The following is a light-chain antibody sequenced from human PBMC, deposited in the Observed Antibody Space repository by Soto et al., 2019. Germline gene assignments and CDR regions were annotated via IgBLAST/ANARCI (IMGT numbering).Light chain of an antibody. CDR1: SSNIGSNT. CDR2: SNN. V-gene: IGLV1-44*01. CDR3: AAWDDSLNGYV. Sequence: QSVLTQPPSASGTPGQRVTISRSGSSSNIGSNTVNWYQQLPGTAPKLLIYSNNQRPSGVPDRFSGSKSGTSASLAISGLQSEDEADYYGAAWDDSLNGYVFGSGTKV. J-gene: IGLJ1*01.